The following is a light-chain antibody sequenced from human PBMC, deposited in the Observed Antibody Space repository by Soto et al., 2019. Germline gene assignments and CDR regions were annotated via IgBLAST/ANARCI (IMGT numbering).Light chain of an antibody. CDR3: QQFNSYPIT. J-gene: IGKJ5*01. V-gene: IGKV1-13*02. CDR1: QDIRAA. CDR2: DAS. Sequence: AIQLTQSPSSLSASVGDRVTITCRASQDIRAALARYQQKPGKAPKMLIYDASTLESGVPLRFSGISSGTDFTLTISSLQPVDFATYYCQQFNSYPITFGQGTRLEIK.